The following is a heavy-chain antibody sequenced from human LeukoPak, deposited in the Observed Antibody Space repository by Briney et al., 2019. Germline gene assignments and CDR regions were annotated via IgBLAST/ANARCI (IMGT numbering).Heavy chain of an antibody. V-gene: IGHV1-2*02. D-gene: IGHD6-19*01. CDR1: GYTFTGYY. CDR2: INPNSGGT. CDR3: ARDLGSGWIIVDY. Sequence: EASVKVSCKASGYTFTGYYIHWVRQAPGQGLEWMGWINPNSGGTNSAQKFQGRVTLTRDTSISTAYLELSSLRSDDTAVYYRARDLGSGWIIVDYWGQGTLVTVSS. J-gene: IGHJ4*02.